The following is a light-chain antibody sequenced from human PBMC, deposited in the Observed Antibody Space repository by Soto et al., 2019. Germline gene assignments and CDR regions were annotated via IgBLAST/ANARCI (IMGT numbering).Light chain of an antibody. CDR3: QQSYSTPIT. CDR1: RTISHW. CDR2: DAS. V-gene: IGKV1-39*01. J-gene: IGKJ5*01. Sequence: DIQLTQSPSTLSASVGDRVTITCRASRTISHWLVWYQQKPGKAPKLLIYDASGLQSGVPSRFSGSGYGTDFTLTISSLQPEDFATYYCQQSYSTPITFGQGTRLEIK.